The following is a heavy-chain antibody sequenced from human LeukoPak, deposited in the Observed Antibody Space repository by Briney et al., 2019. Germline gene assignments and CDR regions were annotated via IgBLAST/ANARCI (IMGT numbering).Heavy chain of an antibody. CDR2: ISTTGSYI. V-gene: IGHV3-11*06. CDR1: GFTFSDYY. D-gene: IGHD1-1*01. J-gene: IGHJ4*02. Sequence: PGGSLRLSCAASGFTFSDYYMSWIRQAPGEGLEWVSYISTTGSYINDADSVKGRFTISRDNAKNSLYLQMNSLRAEDTAVYYCVSDHTGHDDYWGQGTLVTVSS. CDR3: VSDHTGHDDY.